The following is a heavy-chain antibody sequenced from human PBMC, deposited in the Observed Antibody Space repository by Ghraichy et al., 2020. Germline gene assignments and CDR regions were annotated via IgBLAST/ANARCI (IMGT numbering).Heavy chain of an antibody. V-gene: IGHV1-69*02. Sequence: SVKVSCKASGGTFSSYTISWVRQAPGQGLEWMGRIIPILGIANYAQKFQGRVTITADKSTSTAYMELSSLRSEDTAVYYCSSRDVIVATRDAFDIWGQGRMVTVSS. D-gene: IGHD5-12*01. CDR3: SSRDVIVATRDAFDI. J-gene: IGHJ3*02. CDR2: IIPILGIA. CDR1: GGTFSSYT.